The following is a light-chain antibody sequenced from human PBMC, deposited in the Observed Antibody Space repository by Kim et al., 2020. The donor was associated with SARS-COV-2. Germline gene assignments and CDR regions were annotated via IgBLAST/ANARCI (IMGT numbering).Light chain of an antibody. J-gene: IGLJ3*02. CDR3: SSYTVSTTVV. CDR2: SVD. Sequence: GQAITISCTGTSNAVGGSNFVSWYQQHPDKAPKLMIYSVDNRPSGVSNRFSGSKSGNTASLTISGLQPEDEADYYCSSYTVSTTVVFGGGTQLTVL. V-gene: IGLV2-14*03. CDR1: SNAVGGSNF.